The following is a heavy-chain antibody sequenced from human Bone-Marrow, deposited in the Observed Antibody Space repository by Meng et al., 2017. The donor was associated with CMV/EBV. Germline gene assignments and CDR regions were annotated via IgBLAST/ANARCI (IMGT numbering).Heavy chain of an antibody. J-gene: IGHJ4*02. D-gene: IGHD3-3*01. CDR3: AKDSSGSDFWSGYPHY. V-gene: IGHV3-30*02. Sequence: GESLKISCAASGFTFSSYGMHWVRQAPGKGLEWVAFIRYDGSNKYYADSVKGRFTISRDNSKNTLYLQMNSLRAEDTAVYYCAKDSSGSDFWSGYPHYWGQGTLVTVSS. CDR1: GFTFSSYG. CDR2: IRYDGSNK.